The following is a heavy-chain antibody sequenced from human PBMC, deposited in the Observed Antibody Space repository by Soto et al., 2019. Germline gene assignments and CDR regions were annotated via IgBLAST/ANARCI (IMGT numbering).Heavy chain of an antibody. J-gene: IGHJ6*02. CDR1: GGSISSGGYD. Sequence: SETLSLTCTVSGGSISSGGYDWSWIRQHPGKGLEWIGYIYYSGSTYYNPSLKSRVTISVDTSKNQFSLKLSSVTAADTAVYYCARDFRRARYYYGMDVWGQGTTVTVSS. CDR2: IYYSGST. CDR3: ARDFRRARYYYGMDV. V-gene: IGHV4-31*03.